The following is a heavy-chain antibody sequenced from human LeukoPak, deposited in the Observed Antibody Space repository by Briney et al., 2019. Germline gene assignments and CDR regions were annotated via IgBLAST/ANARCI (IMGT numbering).Heavy chain of an antibody. J-gene: IGHJ4*02. CDR3: AKDGVGTTTSYYFDS. Sequence: PGRSLRLSCAASGFTFGDYAMHWVRQAPGKGLEWVSGILWNSGSKAYADSVKGRFSISRDNAKNSLHLEMNSLRVDDTALYYCAKDGVGTTTSYYFDSWGQGTLVTVSS. V-gene: IGHV3-9*01. D-gene: IGHD1-26*01. CDR1: GFTFGDYA. CDR2: ILWNSGSK.